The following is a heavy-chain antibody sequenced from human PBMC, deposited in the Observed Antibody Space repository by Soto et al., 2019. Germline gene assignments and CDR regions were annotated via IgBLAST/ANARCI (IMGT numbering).Heavy chain of an antibody. J-gene: IGHJ6*02. Sequence: SGGSMRLSCAASGFTFSSYAMTWVRQTPGKGLEWVSAISGSGGSTYYADSVKGRFTISRDNSKNTLYLQMNSLRAEDTAVYYCAKEIVKRNYYYYYGMDVWGQGTTVTVSS. V-gene: IGHV3-23*01. D-gene: IGHD1-26*01. CDR3: AKEIVKRNYYYYYGMDV. CDR1: GFTFSSYA. CDR2: ISGSGGST.